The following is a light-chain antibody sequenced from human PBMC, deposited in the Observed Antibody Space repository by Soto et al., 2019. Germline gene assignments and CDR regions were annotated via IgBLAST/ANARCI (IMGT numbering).Light chain of an antibody. CDR2: DAS. CDR1: QSVSSY. Sequence: EIVLTQSPATLSLSPGERATLSCRASQSVSSYLAWYQQKPGQAPRLLTYDASNRATGIPARFSGSGSGTDFTLPISSLEPEDFAVYYCQQRSNWPLYPFGQGTKLEIK. V-gene: IGKV3-11*01. CDR3: QQRSNWPLYP. J-gene: IGKJ2*01.